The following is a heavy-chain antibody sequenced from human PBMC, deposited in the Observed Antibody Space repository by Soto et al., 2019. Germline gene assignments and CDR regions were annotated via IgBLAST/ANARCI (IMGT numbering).Heavy chain of an antibody. D-gene: IGHD7-27*01. V-gene: IGHV3-30*18. CDR1: GFTFSSYG. CDR2: ISYDGSNK. Sequence: QVQLVESGGGVVQPGRSLRLSCAASGFTFSSYGMHWVRQAPGKGLEWVAVISYDGSNKYYADSVKGRFTISRDNSKNTLYLQMNSLRAEDTAVYYCAKGMGGNPSGVDYWGQGTLFTVSS. CDR3: AKGMGGNPSGVDY. J-gene: IGHJ4*02.